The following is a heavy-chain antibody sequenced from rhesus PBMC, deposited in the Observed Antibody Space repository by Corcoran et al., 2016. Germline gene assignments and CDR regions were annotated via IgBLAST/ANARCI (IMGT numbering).Heavy chain of an antibody. CDR2: IPGSGGST. V-gene: IGHV4-173*01. Sequence: QLQLQESGPGLVKPSETLSLTCAVSGGSISSNFWSWIRQPPGKGLEWIGRIPGSGGSTDYNPTLKHRVTISTDTSKNQFSLKLTSMTAADTAVYYCASGGYNFWTGYYLAYWGQGVLVTVSS. D-gene: IGHD3-3*01. CDR1: GGSISSNF. CDR3: ASGGYNFWTGYYLAY. J-gene: IGHJ4*01.